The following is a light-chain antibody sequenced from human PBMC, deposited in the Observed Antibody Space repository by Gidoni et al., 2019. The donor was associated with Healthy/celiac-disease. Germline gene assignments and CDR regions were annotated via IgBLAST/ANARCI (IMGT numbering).Light chain of an antibody. Sequence: EIVLTQSPGTLSLSPGERATLSCRSSQSVSSSYLAWYQQKPGQAPRLLIYGASTRATGIPYRFSGSGSGTDFTLTITRLEPEDFAVYSCQQYTSIPHTFGQGTKVEVK. CDR2: GAS. CDR3: QQYTSIPHT. CDR1: QSVSSSY. J-gene: IGKJ2*01. V-gene: IGKV3-20*01.